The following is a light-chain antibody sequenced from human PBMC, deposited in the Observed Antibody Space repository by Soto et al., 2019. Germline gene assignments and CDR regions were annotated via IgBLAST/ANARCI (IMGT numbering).Light chain of an antibody. Sequence: DIVMTQSPDSLAVSLGERATINCKSSQSVLYSSNNKNYLAWYQQKPGQPPKLLIYWASTRESGVPDRFSGSGSGTDFTLTISSLQAEDGAVYYCQQSYSTPFTFGQGPRLEIK. J-gene: IGKJ5*01. CDR3: QQSYSTPFT. V-gene: IGKV4-1*01. CDR1: QSVLYSSNNKNY. CDR2: WAS.